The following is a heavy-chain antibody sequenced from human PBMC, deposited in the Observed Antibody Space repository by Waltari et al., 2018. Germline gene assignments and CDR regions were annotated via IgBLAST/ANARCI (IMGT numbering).Heavy chain of an antibody. CDR3: ARGTYYYDSSGTDAFDI. J-gene: IGHJ3*02. Sequence: QVQLQESGPGLVKPSETLSLTCTVAGGCISSYYWSWIRQPAGKGLEWIGRIYTSGSTNYNPSLKSRVTMSVDTSKNQFSLKLSSVTAADTAVYYCARGTYYYDSSGTDAFDIWGQGTMVTVSS. CDR1: GGCISSYY. V-gene: IGHV4-4*07. D-gene: IGHD3-22*01. CDR2: IYTSGST.